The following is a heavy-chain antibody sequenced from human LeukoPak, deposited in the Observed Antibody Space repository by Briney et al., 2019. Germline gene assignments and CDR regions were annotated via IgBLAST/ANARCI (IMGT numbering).Heavy chain of an antibody. D-gene: IGHD6-19*01. CDR3: ARASTSGWDGFDH. CDR1: GFTVSGNY. CDR2: VHSGGNT. J-gene: IGHJ4*02. Sequence: GGSLRLSYAASGFTVSGNYMSWVRQAPGKGLEWVSVVHSGGNTYYADSVKGRFAISRDNSKNTLYLQMNSLRAEDTAVYFCARASTSGWDGFDHWGQGTLVTVSS. V-gene: IGHV3-53*01.